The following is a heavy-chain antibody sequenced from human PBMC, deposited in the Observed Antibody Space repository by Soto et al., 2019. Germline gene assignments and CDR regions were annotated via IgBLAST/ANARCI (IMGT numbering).Heavy chain of an antibody. CDR2: IYYTGST. V-gene: IGHV4-59*01. D-gene: IGHD6-13*01. CDR3: ARDRLSEQKLGGYYYYDMDV. CDR1: GGSISSDY. J-gene: IGHJ6*02. Sequence: ETLSLTCTVSGGSISSDYWSWIRQPPGKGLEWSGYIYYTGSTNYNPSLKSRVTISLDTSKNRFSLKLSSVTAADTAVYFCARDRLSEQKLGGYYYYDMDVWGQGTTVTVSS.